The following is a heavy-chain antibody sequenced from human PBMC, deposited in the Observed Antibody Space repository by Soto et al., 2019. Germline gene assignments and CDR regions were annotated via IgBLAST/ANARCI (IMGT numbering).Heavy chain of an antibody. Sequence: QLQLQESGPGLVKPSETLSLTCTVSGGSISGSSYYWGWIRQPPGKGLEWIGILYYSGSTDYNPSHKGRGTFDADPSKNQFPLKLSSVTAADTAVYYCAGAGQLLAGGRGDYWGQGTLVTVSS. J-gene: IGHJ4*02. CDR3: AGAGQLLAGGRGDY. D-gene: IGHD2-2*01. V-gene: IGHV4-39*01. CDR1: GGSISGSSYY. CDR2: LYYSGST.